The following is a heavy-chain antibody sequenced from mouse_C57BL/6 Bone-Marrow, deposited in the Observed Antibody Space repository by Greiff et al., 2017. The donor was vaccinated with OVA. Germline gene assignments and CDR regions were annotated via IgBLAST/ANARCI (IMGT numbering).Heavy chain of an antibody. Sequence: EVHLVESGEGLVKPGGSLKLSCAASGFTFSSYAMSWVRQTPEKRLEWVATISSGGDYIYYADTVKGRFTISRDNARNTLYLQMSSLKSEDSAMYYCTRGGVYYSNYRFAYWGQGTLVTLSA. CDR1: GFTFSSYA. V-gene: IGHV5-9-1*02. CDR3: TRGGVYYSNYRFAY. D-gene: IGHD2-5*01. J-gene: IGHJ3*01. CDR2: ISSGGDYI.